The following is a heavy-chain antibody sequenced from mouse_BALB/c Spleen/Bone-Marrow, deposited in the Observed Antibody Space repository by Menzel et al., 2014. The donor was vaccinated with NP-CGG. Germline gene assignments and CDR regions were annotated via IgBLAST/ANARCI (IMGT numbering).Heavy chain of an antibody. V-gene: IGHV1-80*01. CDR2: IYPGDGDT. Sequence: VKVVESGAELVRPGSSVKISCKASGYAFSVYWMNWVKQRPGQGLEWIGQIYPGDGDTNYNGKFKGRATLTADKSSNTAYMQLSSLTSEDSAVYFCARGGISVDYWGHGTTLTVSS. CDR1: GYAFSVYW. CDR3: ARGGISVDY. J-gene: IGHJ2*01.